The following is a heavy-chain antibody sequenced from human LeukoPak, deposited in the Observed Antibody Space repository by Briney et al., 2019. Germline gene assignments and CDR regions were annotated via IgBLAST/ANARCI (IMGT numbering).Heavy chain of an antibody. D-gene: IGHD3-10*01. CDR3: ARGPVLYYYGSGSYSFFDY. Sequence: SETLSLTCAVYGGSFSGYYWSWIRQPPGKGLEWIGETNHSGSTNYNPSLKSRVTISVDTSKNQFSLKLSSVTAADTAVYYCARGPVLYYYGSGSYSFFDYWGQGTLVTVSP. CDR1: GGSFSGYY. J-gene: IGHJ4*02. V-gene: IGHV4-34*01. CDR2: TNHSGST.